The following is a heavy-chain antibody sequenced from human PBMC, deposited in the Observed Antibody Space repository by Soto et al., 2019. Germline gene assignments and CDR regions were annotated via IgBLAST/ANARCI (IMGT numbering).Heavy chain of an antibody. CDR3: AKERNFWSGTAGFDS. D-gene: IGHD3-3*01. V-gene: IGHV3-23*01. Sequence: GRSLRLSCVGSGFTFSMFAMSWVRQAPGKGPEWISSISGSGGSTYYADSVKGRFTVSRDNSKTTVFLQMNSLRTEDTAVYFCAKERNFWSGTAGFDSWGQGSPVTVSS. CDR2: ISGSGGST. J-gene: IGHJ5*01. CDR1: GFTFSMFA.